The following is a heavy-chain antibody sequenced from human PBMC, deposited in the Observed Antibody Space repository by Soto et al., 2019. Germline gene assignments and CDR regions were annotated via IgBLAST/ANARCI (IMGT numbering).Heavy chain of an antibody. V-gene: IGHV4-59*01. CDR1: GGSISSYY. J-gene: IGHJ5*02. D-gene: IGHD4-17*01. CDR3: ARAFYGDYASGSGYSWFDP. CDR2: IYYSGST. Sequence: PSETLSLTCTVSGGSISSYYWSWIRQPPGKGLEWIGYIYYSGSTNYNPSLKSRVTISVDTSKNQFSLKLSSVTAADTAVYYCARAFYGDYASGSGYSWFDPWGQGTLVTVSS.